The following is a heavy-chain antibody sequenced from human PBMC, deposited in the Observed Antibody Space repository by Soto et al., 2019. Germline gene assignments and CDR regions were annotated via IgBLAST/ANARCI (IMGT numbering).Heavy chain of an antibody. J-gene: IGHJ5*02. D-gene: IGHD6-13*01. CDR1: GGSISGSDYY. V-gene: IGHV4-39*07. CDR2: INHSGST. CDR3: ARAVRQQNNWFDP. Sequence: PSETLSLTCLVSGGSISGSDYYWGWIRQLPGKGLEWIGEINHSGSTNYNPSLKSRVTISVDTSKNQFSLKLSSVTAADTAVYYCARAVRQQNNWFDPWGQGTLVTVPQ.